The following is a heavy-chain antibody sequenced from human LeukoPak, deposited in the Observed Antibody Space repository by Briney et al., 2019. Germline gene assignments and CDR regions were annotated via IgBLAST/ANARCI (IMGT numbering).Heavy chain of an antibody. Sequence: GGSLRLSCAASGFTFSSYAMHWVRQAPGKGLEWVGVISFDGSNKYYADSVKGRFTISRDNSKNTLYLQMNSLRAEDTAVYYCASENPSNWALDYWGQGTLVTVSS. CDR1: GFTFSSYA. V-gene: IGHV3-30-3*01. J-gene: IGHJ4*02. CDR3: ASENPSNWALDY. CDR2: ISFDGSNK. D-gene: IGHD7-27*01.